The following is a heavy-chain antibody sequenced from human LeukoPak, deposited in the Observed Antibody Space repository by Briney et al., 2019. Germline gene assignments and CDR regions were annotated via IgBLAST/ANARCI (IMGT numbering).Heavy chain of an antibody. J-gene: IGHJ4*02. CDR1: GFTFSSYS. CDR3: ASIIRYYYDSSGFPSG. V-gene: IGHV3-21*01. CDR2: ISSSSSYI. D-gene: IGHD3-22*01. Sequence: GGSLRLSCAASGFTFSSYSMNWVRQAPGKGLEWVSSISSSSSYIYYADSVKGRFTISRDNAKNSLYLQMNSLRAEDTAVYYCASIIRYYYDSSGFPSGWGQGTLVTVSS.